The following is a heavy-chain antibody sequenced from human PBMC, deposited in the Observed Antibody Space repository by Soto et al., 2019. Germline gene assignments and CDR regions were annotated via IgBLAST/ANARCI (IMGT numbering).Heavy chain of an antibody. CDR1: GYTFTSYF. CDR3: ARGGYFDFSGYFDY. CDR2: INPSGGRI. J-gene: IGHJ4*02. D-gene: IGHD3-22*01. Sequence: QVQLVQSRADVKKPGASVKVSCEASGYTFTSYFMHWVRQAPGQGPEWMGMINPSGGRISYAQNFKGRVTMTSDTSTSTVYMELSSLRSEDTAVYYCARGGYFDFSGYFDYWGQGTLVTVSS. V-gene: IGHV1-46*01.